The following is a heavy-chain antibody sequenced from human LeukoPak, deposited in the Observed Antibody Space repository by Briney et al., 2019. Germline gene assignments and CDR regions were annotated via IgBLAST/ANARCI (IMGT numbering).Heavy chain of an antibody. CDR2: INWNGGST. Sequence: PGGPLRLSCAASGFTFSSYSMNWVRQAPGKGLEWVSGINWNGGSTDYADSVNGRFTISRDNAKNSLYLQMNSLRAEDTALYYCARDRYYDTSGFLDYWGQGTLVTVSS. CDR3: ARDRYYDTSGFLDY. D-gene: IGHD3-22*01. V-gene: IGHV3-20*04. CDR1: GFTFSSYS. J-gene: IGHJ4*02.